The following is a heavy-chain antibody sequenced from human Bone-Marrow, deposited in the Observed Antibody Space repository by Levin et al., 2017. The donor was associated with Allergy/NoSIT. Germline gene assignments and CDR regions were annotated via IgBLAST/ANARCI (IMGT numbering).Heavy chain of an antibody. V-gene: IGHV4-59*01. Sequence: PSETLSLTCTASGGSITGFCWSWIRQSPGEGLEWIGYICHSGTTNYNPSLKSRLTISMDTSKNHFSLNLRFVTAADTAVYYCASSPRNYDSFSPDYFMDVWGKGTAVTVSS. D-gene: IGHD3-3*01. CDR3: ASSPRNYDSFSPDYFMDV. CDR2: ICHSGTT. J-gene: IGHJ6*03. CDR1: GGSITGFC.